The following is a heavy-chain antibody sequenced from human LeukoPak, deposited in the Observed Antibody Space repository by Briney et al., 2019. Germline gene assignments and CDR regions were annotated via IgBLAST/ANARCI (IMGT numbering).Heavy chain of an antibody. CDR3: ARESYDLDYYGMDV. CDR2: IKQDGSEK. Sequence: GGSLRLSCVASGFKFSSYKMHWVRQAPGKGLEWVANIKQDGSEKYYVDSVKGRFTISRDNAKNSLHLQMNSLRAEDTAVYYCARESYDLDYYGMDVWGQGTTVTVSS. D-gene: IGHD5-18*01. J-gene: IGHJ6*02. V-gene: IGHV3-7*01. CDR1: GFKFSSYK.